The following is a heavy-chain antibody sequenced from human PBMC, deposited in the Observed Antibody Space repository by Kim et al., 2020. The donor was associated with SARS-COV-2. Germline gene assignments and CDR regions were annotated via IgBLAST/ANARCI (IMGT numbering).Heavy chain of an antibody. Sequence: GGSLRLSCAASGFTFSASAMHWVRQASGKGLEWVGRIRSKPNNYATSYAASVTGRFTISGDDSTNTVYLKMDSLKTDDTAEYFCFRHSGKHGDRGFDNWG. CDR2: IRSKPNNYAT. D-gene: IGHD4-17*01. J-gene: IGHJ4*01. CDR3: FRHSGKHGDRGFDN. CDR1: GFTFSASA. V-gene: IGHV3-73*01.